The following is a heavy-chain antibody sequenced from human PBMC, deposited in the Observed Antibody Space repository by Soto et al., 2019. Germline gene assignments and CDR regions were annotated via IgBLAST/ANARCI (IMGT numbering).Heavy chain of an antibody. Sequence: PSETLSLTCAVYGGSFSGYYWSWIRQPPGKGLEWIGEINHSGSTNYNPSLKSRVTISVDTSKNQFSLKLSSVTAADTAVYYCARDLPRAGDYAMDVWGQGTTVTVSS. CDR1: GGSFSGYY. CDR2: INHSGST. D-gene: IGHD2-2*01. J-gene: IGHJ6*02. CDR3: ARDLPRAGDYAMDV. V-gene: IGHV4-34*01.